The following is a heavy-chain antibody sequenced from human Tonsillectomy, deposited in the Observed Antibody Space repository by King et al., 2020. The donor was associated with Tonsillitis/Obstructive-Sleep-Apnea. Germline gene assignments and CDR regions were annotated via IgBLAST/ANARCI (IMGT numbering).Heavy chain of an antibody. CDR2: IYYTGRT. J-gene: IGHJ6*03. CDR1: GGSISSGGYC. D-gene: IGHD7-27*01. V-gene: IGHV4-31*03. Sequence: QLQESGPGLVKPSQTLSLTCTVSGGSISSGGYCWCWIRQHPGKGLEWIGYIYYTGRTLYNPSLKSRVTISGDTSDSQLSLRLSSVTAADTAVYYCARGTGDHYYYYYMDVWGKGTTVTVSS. CDR3: ARGTGDHYYYYYMDV.